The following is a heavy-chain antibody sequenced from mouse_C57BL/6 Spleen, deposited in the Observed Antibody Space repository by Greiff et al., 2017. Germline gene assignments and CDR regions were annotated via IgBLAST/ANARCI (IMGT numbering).Heavy chain of an antibody. J-gene: IGHJ4*01. V-gene: IGHV3-6*01. Sequence: EVQLQESGPGLVKPSQSLSLTCSVTGYSITSGYYWNWIRQFPGNKLEWMGYISYDGSNNYNPSLKNRIFITRDTSKNQFFLKLNSVTTEDTATYYCARDVGYYGSSSYCYAMDYWGQGTSVTVSS. CDR1: GYSITSGYY. CDR3: ARDVGYYGSSSYCYAMDY. D-gene: IGHD1-1*01. CDR2: ISYDGSN.